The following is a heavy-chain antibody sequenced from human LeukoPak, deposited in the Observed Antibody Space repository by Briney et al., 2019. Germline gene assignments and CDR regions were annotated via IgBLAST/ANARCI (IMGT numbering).Heavy chain of an antibody. D-gene: IGHD6-13*01. Sequence: PSETLSPTCTVSGGSISSYYWSWIRQPAGKGLEWIGRIYTSGSTNYNPSLKSRVTMSVDTSENQFSLKLSSVTAADTAVYYCARVGGIAAAGIEYYFDYWGQGTLVTVSS. J-gene: IGHJ4*02. V-gene: IGHV4-4*07. CDR2: IYTSGST. CDR3: ARVGGIAAAGIEYYFDY. CDR1: GGSISSYY.